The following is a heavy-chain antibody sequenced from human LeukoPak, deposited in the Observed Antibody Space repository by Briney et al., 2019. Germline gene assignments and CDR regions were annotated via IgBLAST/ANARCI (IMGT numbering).Heavy chain of an antibody. D-gene: IGHD3-3*01. J-gene: IGHJ4*02. Sequence: PGGSLRLSCVASEFTFSNYWIHWVRQAPGKGLEWVSSISSGSSYIYYADSVKGRFTISRDNAKNSLYLQMNSLRAEDTAVYYCARDLTRITIFGVVIPIDYFDYWGQGTLVTVSS. V-gene: IGHV3-21*01. CDR1: EFTFSNYW. CDR3: ARDLTRITIFGVVIPIDYFDY. CDR2: ISSGSSYI.